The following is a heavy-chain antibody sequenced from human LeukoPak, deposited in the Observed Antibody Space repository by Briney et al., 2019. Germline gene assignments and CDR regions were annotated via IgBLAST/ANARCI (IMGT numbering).Heavy chain of an antibody. V-gene: IGHV3-9*01. Sequence: AGGSLRLSCAASGFSFDDYAMHWVRQAPGKGLEWVSGINWNSGSIDYAESVKGRFTISRDNAKNSLYLQMNSLRAEDTAVYYCAELGITMIGGVWGKGTTVTISS. J-gene: IGHJ6*04. D-gene: IGHD3-10*02. CDR1: GFSFDDYA. CDR2: INWNSGSI. CDR3: AELGITMIGGV.